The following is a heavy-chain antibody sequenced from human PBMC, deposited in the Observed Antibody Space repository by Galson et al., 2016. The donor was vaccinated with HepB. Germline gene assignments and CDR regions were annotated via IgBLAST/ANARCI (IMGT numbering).Heavy chain of an antibody. CDR3: AHSRSDFEGHNCFDP. CDR2: IYWDDHK. CDR1: GFSLSTRGVG. D-gene: IGHD3-3*01. Sequence: PALVKPTQTLTLTCTFSGFSLSTRGVGVGWIRQPPGKALEWLALIYWDDHKPYSPSLKSRLTITKDTSKNQVVLTMTNMDPVDTATYFCAHSRSDFEGHNCFDPWGQGTLVTVSS. V-gene: IGHV2-5*02. J-gene: IGHJ5*02.